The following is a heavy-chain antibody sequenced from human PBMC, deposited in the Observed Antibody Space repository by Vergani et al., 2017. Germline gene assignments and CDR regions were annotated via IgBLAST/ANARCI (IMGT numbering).Heavy chain of an antibody. V-gene: IGHV3-30*18. CDR3: AKGDKYDDFWSGYRETDYFDY. Sequence: QVQLVESGGGVVQPGRSLRLSCAASGFTFSSYGMHWVRQAPGKGLEWVAVISYDGSNKYYADSVKGRFTISRGNSKNTLYLQMNSLRAEDTAVYYCAKGDKYDDFWSGYRETDYFDYWGQGTLVTVSS. D-gene: IGHD3-3*01. J-gene: IGHJ4*02. CDR2: ISYDGSNK. CDR1: GFTFSSYG.